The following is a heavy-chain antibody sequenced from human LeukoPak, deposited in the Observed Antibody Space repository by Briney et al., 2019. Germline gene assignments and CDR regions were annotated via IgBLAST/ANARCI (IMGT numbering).Heavy chain of an antibody. Sequence: SETLSLTCAVYGGSFSGHYWSWIRQSPGKGLEWIGEINRSGSTNYNPSLKSRVTISVDTSKNQFSLKLSSVTAADTAVYYCAGGDYFDHWGQGTLVTVSS. CDR2: INRSGST. CDR1: GGSFSGHY. CDR3: AGGDYFDH. J-gene: IGHJ4*02. V-gene: IGHV4-34*01.